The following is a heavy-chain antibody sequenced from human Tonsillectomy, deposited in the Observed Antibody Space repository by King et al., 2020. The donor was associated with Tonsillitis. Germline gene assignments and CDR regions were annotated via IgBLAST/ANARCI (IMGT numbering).Heavy chain of an antibody. J-gene: IGHJ3*02. CDR2: ISYDGSNK. V-gene: IGHV3-30*18. CDR3: AKELVGATVGDAFDI. CDR1: GFTFSSYG. Sequence: VQLVESGGGVVQPGRSLRLSCAASGFTFSSYGMHWVRQAPGKGLEWVAVISYDGSNKYYADSVKGRFTISRDNSKNTLYLQMNSLRAEDTAVYYCAKELVGATVGDAFDIWGQGTMVTVSS. D-gene: IGHD1-26*01.